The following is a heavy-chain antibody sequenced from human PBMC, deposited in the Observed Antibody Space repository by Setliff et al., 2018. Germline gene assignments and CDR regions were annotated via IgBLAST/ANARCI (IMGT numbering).Heavy chain of an antibody. D-gene: IGHD3-10*01. V-gene: IGHV3-21*05. CDR1: GFTFNTYA. J-gene: IGHJ6*02. CDR3: ARDGVFYAMDV. CDR2: ISVSGTYI. Sequence: PGGSLRLSCAASGFTFNTYAMSWVRQAPGKGLEWVSYISVSGTYIDYADSVKGRFTISRDNAKNTLYLQISRLGVEDTAVYYCARDGVFYAMDVWGHGTTVTVSS.